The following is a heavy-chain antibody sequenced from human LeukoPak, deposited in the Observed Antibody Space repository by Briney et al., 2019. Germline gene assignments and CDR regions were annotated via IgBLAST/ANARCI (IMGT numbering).Heavy chain of an antibody. V-gene: IGHV1-2*02. CDR2: INPNTGGT. CDR1: GYTFTELS. J-gene: IGHJ4*02. Sequence: ASVKVSCKVSGYTFTELSMHWVRQAPGQGLQWMGWINPNTGGTNYAQKFQGRVTMTRDTSISTAYMELSRLRSDDTAVYYCASGDYGDPPLNYWGQGTLVTVSS. CDR3: ASGDYGDPPLNY. D-gene: IGHD4/OR15-4a*01.